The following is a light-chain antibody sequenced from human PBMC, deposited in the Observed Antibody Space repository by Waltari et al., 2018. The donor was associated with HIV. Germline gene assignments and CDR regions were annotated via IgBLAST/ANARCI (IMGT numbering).Light chain of an antibody. CDR1: QSVYANY. J-gene: IGKJ1*01. V-gene: IGKV3-20*01. Sequence: DTVLTQSPGTLSLSPGERATPYCRASQSVYANYLAWYQQKPGQAPRLLIYGASDRAAGIPERFSGSGSGTDFALTISKLEPEDFSVYYCHQYGDSPAFGQGTKVEIK. CDR3: HQYGDSPA. CDR2: GAS.